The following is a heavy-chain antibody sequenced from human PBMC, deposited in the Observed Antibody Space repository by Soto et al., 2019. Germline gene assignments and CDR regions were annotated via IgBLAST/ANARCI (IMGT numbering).Heavy chain of an antibody. CDR3: AKDGPEETQGGDLYYYYMDV. Sequence: SGGSLRLSCAASGFPFSSYAMSWVRQAPGKGLEWVSAISGSGGSTYYADSVKGRFTISRDNSKNTLYLQMNSLRAEDTAVYYCAKDGPEETQGGDLYYYYMDVWGKGTTVTVSS. D-gene: IGHD3-16*01. CDR2: ISGSGGST. CDR1: GFPFSSYA. V-gene: IGHV3-23*01. J-gene: IGHJ6*03.